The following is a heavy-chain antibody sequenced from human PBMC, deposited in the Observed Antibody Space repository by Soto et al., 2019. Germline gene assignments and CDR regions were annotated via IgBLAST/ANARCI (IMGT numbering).Heavy chain of an antibody. J-gene: IGHJ5*02. CDR1: GGTFSSYA. CDR3: ARDGGAGDYYDSSGYYYGWFDP. D-gene: IGHD3-22*01. CDR2: IIPIFGTA. Sequence: SVKVSCKASGGTFSSYATSWVRQAPGQGLEWMGGIIPIFGTANYAQKFQGRVTITADESTSTAYMELSSLRSEDTAVYYCARDGGAGDYYDSSGYYYGWFDPWGQGTLVTVSS. V-gene: IGHV1-69*13.